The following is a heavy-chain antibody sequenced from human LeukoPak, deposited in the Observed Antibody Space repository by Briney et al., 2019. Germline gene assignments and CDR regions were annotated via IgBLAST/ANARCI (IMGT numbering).Heavy chain of an antibody. CDR1: TFPFSTYW. D-gene: IGHD3-3*02. Sequence: GGSLRLSCAASTFPFSTYWMTWVRQAPGKGPEFVANIDQDGSVKNYVNSVKGRFTISRDNAKNSLYLQMNSLRADDTAVYYCARDPGFSSFDYWGQGTLVTVSS. J-gene: IGHJ4*02. CDR3: ARDPGFSSFDY. CDR2: IDQDGSVK. V-gene: IGHV3-7*01.